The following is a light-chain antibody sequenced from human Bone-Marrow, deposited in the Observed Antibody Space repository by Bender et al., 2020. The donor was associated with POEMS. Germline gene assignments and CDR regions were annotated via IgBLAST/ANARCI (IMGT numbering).Light chain of an antibody. CDR1: SSNTGSGYD. CDR2: GYN. V-gene: IGLV1-40*01. J-gene: IGLJ3*02. Sequence: QSVLTQPPSVSGAPGQRVTISCTGSSSNTGSGYDINWYQHLPVTAPKLLIYGYNNRPSGVPDRFSGPKSGTSASLAITGLQAEDEGDYYCQSYDNSLGGWVFGGGTKLTVL. CDR3: QSYDNSLGGWV.